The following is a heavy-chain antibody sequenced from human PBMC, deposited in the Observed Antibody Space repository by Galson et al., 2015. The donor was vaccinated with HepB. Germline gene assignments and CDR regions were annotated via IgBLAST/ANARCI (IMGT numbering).Heavy chain of an antibody. CDR3: ARVDYYYDSSGYLDY. D-gene: IGHD3-22*01. CDR2: ISAYNGNT. Sequence: SVKVSCKASGYTFTSYGISWVRQAPGQGLEWMGWISAYNGNTNYAQKLQGRVTMTTDTSTSTAYMELRSPRSDDTAVYYCARVDYYYDSSGYLDYWGQGTLVTVSS. CDR1: GYTFTSYG. J-gene: IGHJ4*02. V-gene: IGHV1-18*01.